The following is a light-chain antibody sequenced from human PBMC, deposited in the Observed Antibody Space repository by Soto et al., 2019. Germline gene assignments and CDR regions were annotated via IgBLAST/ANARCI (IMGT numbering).Light chain of an antibody. J-gene: IGKJ4*01. CDR3: QQYKSFSLT. V-gene: IGKV1-5*03. Sequence: DIQMTQSPSTLSASVGDRVTITCRASQSIDSWLAWYQQKPGKAPNLLIYKTSNLESRVPSRFSGSGSGTEFSLTISSLQPDDFATYYCQQYKSFSLTFGGGTRVEVK. CDR1: QSIDSW. CDR2: KTS.